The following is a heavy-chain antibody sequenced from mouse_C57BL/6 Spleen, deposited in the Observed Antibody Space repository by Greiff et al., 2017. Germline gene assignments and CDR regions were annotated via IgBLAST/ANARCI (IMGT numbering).Heavy chain of an antibody. Sequence: QVQLQQPGAELVKPGASVKVSCKASGYTFTSYWMHWVKQRPVQGLEWIGSIHPSDSDTNYNQKFKGKATLTVDKSSSAAYMQLSSLTSEDSAVYYCANYYGTSWFAYWGQGTLVTVSA. D-gene: IGHD1-1*01. CDR2: IHPSDSDT. J-gene: IGHJ3*01. CDR1: GYTFTSYW. CDR3: ANYYGTSWFAY. V-gene: IGHV1-74*01.